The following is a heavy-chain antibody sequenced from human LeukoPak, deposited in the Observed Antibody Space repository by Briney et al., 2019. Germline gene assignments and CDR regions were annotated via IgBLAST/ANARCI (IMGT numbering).Heavy chain of an antibody. D-gene: IGHD4-23*01. CDR1: GFTFSSYW. J-gene: IGHJ4*02. CDR2: INTDGSST. CDR3: AGSYAGNSPFDY. Sequence: PGGSLRLSCAASGFTFSSYWMHWVRQAPGKGLVWVSRINTDGSSTTYADSVKGRFTISRDNAKNTLYLQMNRLRAEDTAVYYCAGSYAGNSPFDYWGQGTLVTVSS. V-gene: IGHV3-74*01.